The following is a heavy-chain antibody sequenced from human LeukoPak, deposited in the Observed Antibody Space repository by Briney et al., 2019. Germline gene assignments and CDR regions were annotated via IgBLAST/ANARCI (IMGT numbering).Heavy chain of an antibody. V-gene: IGHV3-9*01. CDR2: MSWNSGSI. Sequence: PGGSLRLSCAASGFAFDDYAMHWVRQAPGKGLEWVSGMSWNSGSIGYADSVKGRFTISRDNAKNSLYLQMNSLRAEDTALYYCAKSAAYYYDSSGYCDYWGQGTLVTVSS. CDR3: AKSAAYYYDSSGYCDY. CDR1: GFAFDDYA. J-gene: IGHJ4*02. D-gene: IGHD3-22*01.